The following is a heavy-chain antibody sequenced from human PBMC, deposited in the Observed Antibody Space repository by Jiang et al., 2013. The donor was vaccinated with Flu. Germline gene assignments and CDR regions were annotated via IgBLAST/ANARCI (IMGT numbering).Heavy chain of an antibody. Sequence: VQLLESGGDLVQPGGSLRLSCAATGFTFRSYAMSWVRQAPGKGLEWVSAISGESGGTYYADSVKGRFTISRANSKNTLYLEMNSLRAEDTAIYYCAKDQYSSPSDFDYWGQGTLVTVSS. V-gene: IGHV3-23*01. CDR1: GFTFRSYA. CDR2: ISGESGGT. CDR3: AKDQYSSPSDFDY. D-gene: IGHD6-13*01. J-gene: IGHJ4*02.